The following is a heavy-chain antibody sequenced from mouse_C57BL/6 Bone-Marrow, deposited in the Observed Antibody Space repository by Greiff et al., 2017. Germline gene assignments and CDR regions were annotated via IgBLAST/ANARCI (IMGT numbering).Heavy chain of an antibody. CDR2: IRSKSSNYAT. CDR3: VRPSDGYSPYWYFDV. CDR1: GFTFNTYA. Sequence: EVQLVESGGGLVQPKGSLKLSCAASGFTFNTYAMHWVRQAPGKGLEWVARIRSKSSNYATYYADSVKDRFTISRDDSQSMLYLQMNNLKTEDTAMYYCVRPSDGYSPYWYFDVWGTGTTVTVSS. J-gene: IGHJ1*03. V-gene: IGHV10-3*01. D-gene: IGHD2-3*01.